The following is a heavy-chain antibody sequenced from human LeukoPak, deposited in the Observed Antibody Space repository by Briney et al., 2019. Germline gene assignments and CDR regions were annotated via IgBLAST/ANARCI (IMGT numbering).Heavy chain of an antibody. CDR1: GFTFSSYA. V-gene: IGHV3-23*01. Sequence: SGGSLRLSCAASGFTFSSYAMSWVRQAPGKGLEWVSAISGSGGSTYYADSVKGRFTISRDNSKNTLYLQMNSLRAEDTAVYYCAKETYYDSSGYYYPGAFDIWGQGTMVTVSS. CDR2: ISGSGGST. CDR3: AKETYYDSSGYYYPGAFDI. J-gene: IGHJ3*02. D-gene: IGHD3-22*01.